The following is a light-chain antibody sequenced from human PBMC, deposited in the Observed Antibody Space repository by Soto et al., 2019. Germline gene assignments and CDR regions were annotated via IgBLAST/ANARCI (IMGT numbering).Light chain of an antibody. CDR1: TGAVTSGNY. Sequence: QAVVPQEPSLTVSPGRTVTLTCASSTGAVTSGNYAIWFQQFPGQPPRTLIYTTNNRHTWTPARFSGSLLGGRAALTLSGAQPEDEADYYCLLYYGGAHLVFGGGTQLTVL. CDR2: TTN. J-gene: IGLJ3*02. CDR3: LLYYGGAHLV. V-gene: IGLV7-43*01.